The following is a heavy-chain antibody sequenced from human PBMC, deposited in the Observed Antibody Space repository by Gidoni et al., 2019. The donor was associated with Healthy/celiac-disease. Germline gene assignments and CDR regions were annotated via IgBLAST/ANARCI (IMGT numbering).Heavy chain of an antibody. D-gene: IGHD2-15*01. CDR2: ISAYNGNT. CDR3: AARRGGGGSLNWFDP. Sequence: QVQLVQSGAEVKKPGASVKVSCKASGYTFNSYGIRWVRQAPGQGLEWIGWISAYNGNTNYAQKLQGRVTMTTDTSTSTAYMELRSLRSDDTAVYYCAARRGGGGSLNWFDPWGQGTLVTVSS. V-gene: IGHV1-18*01. J-gene: IGHJ5*02. CDR1: GYTFNSYG.